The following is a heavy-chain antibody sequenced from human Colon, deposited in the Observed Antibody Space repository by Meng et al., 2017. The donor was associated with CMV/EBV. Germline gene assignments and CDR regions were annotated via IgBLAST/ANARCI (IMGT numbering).Heavy chain of an antibody. Sequence: HITLKGPVLTLVKPNQTPPLTCTFSGFSLDSHGVGVGWIRQPPGKAPEWVALIYWDDDKRYSPSLENRLTITKDTSKNQVVLTMTDMGPMDTATYFCSRRRTSIPFDYWGQGILVTVAS. CDR2: IYWDDDK. J-gene: IGHJ4*02. CDR1: GFSLDSHGVG. V-gene: IGHV2-5*02. CDR3: SRRRTSIPFDY. D-gene: IGHD2-21*01.